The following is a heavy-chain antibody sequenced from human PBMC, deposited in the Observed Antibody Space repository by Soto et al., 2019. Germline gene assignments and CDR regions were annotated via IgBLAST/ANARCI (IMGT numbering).Heavy chain of an antibody. CDR2: ISRTASVI. CDR3: VKGGLGYCGGNTCPEN. J-gene: IGHJ4*02. D-gene: IGHD2-15*01. V-gene: IGHV3-11*01. CDR1: GFTLSDYH. Sequence: PGVSLRLSCAASGFTLSDYHRDWIRQAPGKGLEWVSYISRTASVIYYSDSVKGRFTISRDDSRNTLYLQMSSLRAEDTARYFCVKGGLGYCGGNTCPENWGQGTLLTVSS.